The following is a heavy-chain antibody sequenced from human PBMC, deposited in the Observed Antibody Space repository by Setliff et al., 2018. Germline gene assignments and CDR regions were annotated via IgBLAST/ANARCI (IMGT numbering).Heavy chain of an antibody. J-gene: IGHJ4*02. D-gene: IGHD2-2*01. CDR1: GYTFNTYG. V-gene: IGHV1-18*01. Sequence: ASVKVSCKAYGYTFNTYGISWVRQAPGQGPEWMGWVSAYKDKTRSTERFQDRLTLTIDTSTNTVFMELRDLRADDTATYYCARDGGKYCATTSCFHFDYWGQGTLVTVSS. CDR2: VSAYKDKT. CDR3: ARDGGKYCATTSCFHFDY.